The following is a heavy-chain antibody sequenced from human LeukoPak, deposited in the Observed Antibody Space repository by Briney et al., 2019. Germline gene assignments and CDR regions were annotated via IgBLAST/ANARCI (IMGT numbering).Heavy chain of an antibody. CDR2: ITTSGGST. V-gene: IGHV1-46*01. J-gene: IGHJ4*02. CDR3: ARDFYSSGWSYFDY. D-gene: IGHD6-19*01. Sequence: GASVKVSCKASGYIFTSYYMHWVRQAPGQGLEWMGIITTSGGSTSYAQKFQGRVTMTRDMSTSTVYMELSSLRSEDTAVYYCARDFYSSGWSYFDYWGQGTLVTVSS. CDR1: GYIFTSYY.